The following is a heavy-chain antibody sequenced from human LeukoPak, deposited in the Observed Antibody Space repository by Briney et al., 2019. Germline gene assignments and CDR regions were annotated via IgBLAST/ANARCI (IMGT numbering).Heavy chain of an antibody. D-gene: IGHD3-3*01. Sequence: PSETLSLTCAVSGGSISSYYWSWIRQPPGKGLEWIGYIYYSGSTNYNPSLKSRVTISVDTSKNQFSLKLSSVTAADTAVYYCARDLRLRFLYGSSLNAFDIWGQGTMVTVSS. CDR1: GGSISSYY. V-gene: IGHV4-59*12. J-gene: IGHJ3*02. CDR2: IYYSGST. CDR3: ARDLRLRFLYGSSLNAFDI.